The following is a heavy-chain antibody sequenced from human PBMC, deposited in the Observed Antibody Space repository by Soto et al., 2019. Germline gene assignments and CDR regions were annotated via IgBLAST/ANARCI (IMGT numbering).Heavy chain of an antibody. CDR1: GFTFSSYA. D-gene: IGHD3-3*01. J-gene: IGHJ4*02. CDR2: ISGSGGST. V-gene: IGHV3-23*01. CDR3: AKEAGRDYDFWSGYDY. Sequence: EVQLLESGGGLVQPGGSLRLSCAASGFTFSSYAMSWVRQAPGKGLEWVSAISGSGGSTYYADSVKGRFTISRDNSKNTRYLQMNSLRAEDTAVYYCAKEAGRDYDFWSGYDYWGQGTLVTVSS.